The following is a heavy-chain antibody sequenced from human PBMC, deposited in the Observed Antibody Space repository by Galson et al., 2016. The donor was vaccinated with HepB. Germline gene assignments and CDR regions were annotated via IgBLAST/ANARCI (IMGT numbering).Heavy chain of an antibody. D-gene: IGHD3-3*01. Sequence: SLRLSCAVSGFTFSSYWMHWVRQVPGKGLVWVSRIDVDGSSTRYADSVKGRFTISRDNARNTVYLQMNSLRAEDTAVYYCARVMVDYHYWSNKPKHYYSGMDVWGHGTTVTVSS. CDR3: ARVMVDYHYWSNKPKHYYSGMDV. CDR1: GFTFSSYW. J-gene: IGHJ6*02. V-gene: IGHV3-74*01. CDR2: IDVDGSST.